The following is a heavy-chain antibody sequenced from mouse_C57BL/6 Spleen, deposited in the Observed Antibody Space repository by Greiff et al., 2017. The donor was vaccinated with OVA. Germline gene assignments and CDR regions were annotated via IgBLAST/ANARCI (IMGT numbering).Heavy chain of an antibody. CDR3: ARGTGTSLYAMDY. CDR1: GYSFTSYY. D-gene: IGHD4-1*01. Sequence: QVQLQQSGPELVKPGASVKISCKASGYSFTSYYIHWVKQRPGQGLEWIGWIYPGSGNTKYNEKFKGKATLTADTSSSTAYMQLSSLTSEDSAVYYCARGTGTSLYAMDYWGQGTSVTVSS. V-gene: IGHV1-66*01. CDR2: IYPGSGNT. J-gene: IGHJ4*01.